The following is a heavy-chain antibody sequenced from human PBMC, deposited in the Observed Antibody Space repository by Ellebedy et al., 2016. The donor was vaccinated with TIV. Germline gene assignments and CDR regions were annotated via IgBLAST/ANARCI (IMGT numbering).Heavy chain of an antibody. D-gene: IGHD2-2*02. CDR1: GGSFSGYY. Sequence: SATLSLTXAVYGGSFSGYYWSWIRQPPGKGLEWIGEINHSGSTYYNPSLKSRVTISVDTSKNQFSLKLSSVTAADTAVYYCATIRNSPTYWGQGTLVTVSS. J-gene: IGHJ4*02. CDR3: ATIRNSPTY. CDR2: INHSGST. V-gene: IGHV4-34*01.